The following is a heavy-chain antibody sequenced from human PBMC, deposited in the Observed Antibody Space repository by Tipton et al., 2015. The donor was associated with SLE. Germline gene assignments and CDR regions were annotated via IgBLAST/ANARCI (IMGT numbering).Heavy chain of an antibody. V-gene: IGHV4-34*01. J-gene: IGHJ4*02. CDR3: ARGQDMITFGGIHRY. CDR2: ISHTGST. CDR1: GGSFSGYY. D-gene: IGHD3-16*01. Sequence: TLSLTCAVYGGSFSGYYWSWIRQPPGKGLEWIGEISHTGSTNFNPSLKSRVAISVDTSKNQFSLKLNSVTAADTAVYYCARGQDMITFGGIHRYWGQGTLVTVSS.